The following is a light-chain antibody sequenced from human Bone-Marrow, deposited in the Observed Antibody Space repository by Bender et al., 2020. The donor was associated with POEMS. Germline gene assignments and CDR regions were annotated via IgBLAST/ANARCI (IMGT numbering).Light chain of an antibody. Sequence: SNIGKHGVNWYQKLPGKAPTLLIYYDDLVESGVSDRLSGSKSGTSASLAISGLQSEDEADYYCSAWDASLNGWVFGGGTKLTVL. CDR3: SAWDASLNGWV. V-gene: IGLV1-36*01. CDR2: YDD. CDR1: SNIGKHG. J-gene: IGLJ3*02.